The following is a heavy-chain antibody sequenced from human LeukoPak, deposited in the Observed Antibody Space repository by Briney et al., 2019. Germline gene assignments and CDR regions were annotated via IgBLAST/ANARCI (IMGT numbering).Heavy chain of an antibody. CDR1: GASISGYY. Sequence: SETLSLTCTVSGASISGYYWNWIRQPAGKGLEWIGRIYTSGSTNYNPSLKSRVTMSVDTSKNQFSLKLSSVTAADTAVYYCAREDYYDSGSNDYWGQGTLVTVSS. CDR2: IYTSGST. V-gene: IGHV4-4*07. J-gene: IGHJ4*02. D-gene: IGHD3-22*01. CDR3: AREDYYDSGSNDY.